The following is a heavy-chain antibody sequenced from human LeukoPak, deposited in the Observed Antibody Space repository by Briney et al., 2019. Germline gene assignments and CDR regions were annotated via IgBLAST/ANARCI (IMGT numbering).Heavy chain of an antibody. CDR1: GFTFRSYA. Sequence: PGRSLRLSCAASGFTFRSYAMHWVRQAPGKGLEWEAAISYDGSNKNYADSVKGRFTISRDNSKNTLYLQMNSLRAEDTAVYYCARGVRIAVAGNIDYWGQGTLVTVSS. CDR3: ARGVRIAVAGNIDY. J-gene: IGHJ4*02. CDR2: ISYDGSNK. D-gene: IGHD6-19*01. V-gene: IGHV3-30*04.